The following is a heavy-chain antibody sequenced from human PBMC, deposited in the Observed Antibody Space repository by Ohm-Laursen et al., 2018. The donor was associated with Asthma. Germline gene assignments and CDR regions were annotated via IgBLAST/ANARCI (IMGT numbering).Heavy chain of an antibody. CDR3: ARDPGNYYDSSGYYRPKAFDI. V-gene: IGHV1-24*01. Sequence: ASVKVSCKVSGYTLTELSMHWVRQAPGKGLEWMGGFDPEDGETIYAQKFQGRVTMTEDTSTDTAYMELSSLRSEDTAVYYCARDPGNYYDSSGYYRPKAFDIWGQGTMVTVSS. CDR2: FDPEDGET. J-gene: IGHJ3*02. CDR1: GYTLTELS. D-gene: IGHD3-22*01.